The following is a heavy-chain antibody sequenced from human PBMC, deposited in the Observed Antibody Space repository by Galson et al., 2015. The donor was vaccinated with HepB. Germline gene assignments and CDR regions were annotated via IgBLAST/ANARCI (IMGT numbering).Heavy chain of an antibody. CDR2: IQHSGTT. J-gene: IGHJ3*01. CDR3: ARGGLWFRELRADAFDL. CDR1: GGSISSTYW. Sequence: SETLKKTCAVSGGSISSTYWWSWVRQPPGKGLEWIGEIQHSGTTTYNPSLKSRVIISVDESKKQFYLRLSSVTAADPAVYYCARGGLWFRELRADAFDLWGQGTMVTVSS. V-gene: IGHV4-4*02. D-gene: IGHD3-10*01.